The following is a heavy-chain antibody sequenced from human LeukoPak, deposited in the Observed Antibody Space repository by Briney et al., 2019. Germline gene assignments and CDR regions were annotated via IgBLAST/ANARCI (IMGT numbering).Heavy chain of an antibody. CDR2: ISYDGSNK. V-gene: IGHV3-30-3*01. D-gene: IGHD6-13*01. CDR1: GFTFSSYA. J-gene: IGHJ3*02. Sequence: GGSLRLSCAASGFTFSSYAMHWVRQAPGKGLEWVAVISYDGSNKYYADSVKGRFTISRDNSKNTLYLQMNSLGAEDTAVYYCARDSRWDAFDIWGQGTMVTVSS. CDR3: ARDSRWDAFDI.